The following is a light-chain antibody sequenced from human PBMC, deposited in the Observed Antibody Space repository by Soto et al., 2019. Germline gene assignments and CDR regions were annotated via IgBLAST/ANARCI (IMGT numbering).Light chain of an antibody. J-gene: IGKJ1*01. Sequence: EIVLTQSPDTLSLSPGDRATLSCRASQSVGHMFLAWFQQKPGQAPRLLIFDAYRRATGIPDRFSGSGSGTNFALTISRLEPEDFALYYCHQYASSFGTFGQGTQVDSK. V-gene: IGKV3-20*01. CDR3: HQYASSFGT. CDR2: DAY. CDR1: QSVGHMF.